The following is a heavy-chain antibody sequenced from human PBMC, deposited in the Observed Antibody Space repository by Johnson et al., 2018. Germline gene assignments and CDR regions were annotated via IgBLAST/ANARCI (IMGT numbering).Heavy chain of an antibody. Sequence: VQLVESGAEVKKPGASVKVSCKASGYTFTSYDINWVRQATGQGLEWMGIINPSGGSTTYAQKFQGRVTMTRNTSISTAYMGLSSLRSEDTAVYYCARGLGGSDYYYMDVWGKGTTVTVSS. CDR3: ARGLGGSDYYYMDV. V-gene: IGHV1-8*01. CDR2: INPSGGST. D-gene: IGHD3-16*01. J-gene: IGHJ6*03. CDR1: GYTFTSYD.